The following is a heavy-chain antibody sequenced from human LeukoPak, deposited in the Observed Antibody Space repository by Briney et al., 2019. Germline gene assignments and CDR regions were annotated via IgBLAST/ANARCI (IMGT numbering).Heavy chain of an antibody. D-gene: IGHD2-2*01. CDR1: GYTFTGYY. CDR3: AREVYCSSTSCHESEYFQH. J-gene: IGHJ1*01. V-gene: IGHV1-2*02. CDR2: INPNSGGT. Sequence: ASVKVSCKASGYTFTGYYMHWVRQAPGQGLEWMGWINPNSGGTNYAQKFQGRVTMTRDTSISTAYMELSRLRSDDTAVYYCAREVYCSSTSCHESEYFQHWGQGTLVTVSS.